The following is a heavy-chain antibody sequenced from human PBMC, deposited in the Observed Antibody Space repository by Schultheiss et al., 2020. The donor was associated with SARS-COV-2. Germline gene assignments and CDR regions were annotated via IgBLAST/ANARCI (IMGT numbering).Heavy chain of an antibody. Sequence: SETLSLTCTVSGGSISSYYWSWIRQPPGKGLEWIGYINYSGSTNYNPSLKSRVTISVDTSKNQFSLKLSSVTAADTAVYYCARGIRFLEWPLFDYWGQGTLVTVSS. CDR3: ARGIRFLEWPLFDY. D-gene: IGHD3-3*01. CDR2: INYSGST. J-gene: IGHJ4*02. CDR1: GGSISSYY. V-gene: IGHV4-59*01.